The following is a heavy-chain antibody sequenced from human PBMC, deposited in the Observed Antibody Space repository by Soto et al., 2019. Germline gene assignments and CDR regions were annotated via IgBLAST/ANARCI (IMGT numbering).Heavy chain of an antibody. CDR3: AREGDMGSSAFDC. D-gene: IGHD3-10*01. CDR1: GFTFSKYW. J-gene: IGHJ4*02. V-gene: IGHV3-74*01. CDR2: VSSDGSFT. Sequence: EVHLVESGGGLVQPGGSLRLSCAASGFTFSKYWMHWVRQAPGKGLVWVARVSSDGSFTYYADSVKGRFTISRDNAQNTLYLQMSTLRPDDTAVYHCAREGDMGSSAFDCWGQGTLVTVSS.